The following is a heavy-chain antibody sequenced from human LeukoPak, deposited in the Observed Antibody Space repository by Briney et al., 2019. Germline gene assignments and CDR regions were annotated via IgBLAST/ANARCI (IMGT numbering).Heavy chain of an antibody. Sequence: PSETLSLTCAVYGGSFSGYYWSWIRQPPGKGLEWIGYISDSGSTNYNPSLRSRVTISVDTSKNQFSLKLSSVTAADTALYYCARYDYGDCWFDPWGQGTLVTVSS. J-gene: IGHJ5*02. CDR3: ARYDYGDCWFDP. D-gene: IGHD4-17*01. CDR2: ISDSGST. V-gene: IGHV4-59*01. CDR1: GGSFSGYY.